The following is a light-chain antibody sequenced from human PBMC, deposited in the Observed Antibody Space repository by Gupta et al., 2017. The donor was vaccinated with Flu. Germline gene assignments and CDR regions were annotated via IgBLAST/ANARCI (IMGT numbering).Light chain of an antibody. CDR3: QQCGSSPRT. J-gene: IGKJ1*01. CDR1: QSVSTNY. CDR2: GAS. Sequence: EIVLTQSPGTLSLSPGERATLSCRASQSVSTNYLAWYQQKPGQAPRLLTYGASSRATGIPDRFSGSGSGTDFTLTITRLEPEDFAVYYCQQCGSSPRTFGQGTKVEIK. V-gene: IGKV3-20*01.